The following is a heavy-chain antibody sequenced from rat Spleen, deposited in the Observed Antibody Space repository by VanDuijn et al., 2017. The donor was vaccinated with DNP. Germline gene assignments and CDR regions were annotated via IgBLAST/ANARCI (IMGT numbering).Heavy chain of an antibody. D-gene: IGHD4-3*01. CDR2: VNQDSSVT. CDR1: GFNFNDYW. V-gene: IGHV4-2*01. Sequence: EVKLVESGGGLVQPGSSLILSCTASGFNFNDYWMGWVRQAPGKGLEWIGEVNQDSSVTKYTPSLKERLSVSRDNAQNTLYLQMSKLGFEETATYSSVREELGVNYWGQGVMVTVSS. CDR3: VREELGVNY. J-gene: IGHJ2*01.